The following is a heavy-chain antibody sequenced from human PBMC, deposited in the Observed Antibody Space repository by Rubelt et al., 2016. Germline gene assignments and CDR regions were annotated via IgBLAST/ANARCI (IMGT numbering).Heavy chain of an antibody. V-gene: IGHV4-39*01. D-gene: IGHD1-26*01. CDR3: ARHIYSGSYFGTFDP. CDR1: GDSISSSGYY. J-gene: IGHJ5*02. CDR2: IYYSGST. Sequence: HLQVQESGPGLVKPSETLSLTCTISGDSISSSGYYWGWIRQPPGKGLEWIGSIYYSGSTYYNPSLKSRVTTSVDTSKNQSSPKVGSVTAADTAVYYCARHIYSGSYFGTFDPWGQGTLVTVSS.